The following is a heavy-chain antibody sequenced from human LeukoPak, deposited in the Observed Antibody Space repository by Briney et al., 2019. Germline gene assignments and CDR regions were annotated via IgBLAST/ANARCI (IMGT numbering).Heavy chain of an antibody. CDR3: ARVPHNWDPQYYFDY. J-gene: IGHJ4*02. CDR1: GYTFTGYY. Sequence: APVKVSCKASGYTFTGYYMHWVRQAPGQGLEWMGWINPNSGGTNYAQKFQGRVTMTRGTSISTAYMELSRLRSDDTAVYYCARVPHNWDPQYYFDYWGQGTLVTVSS. CDR2: INPNSGGT. D-gene: IGHD1-20*01. V-gene: IGHV1-2*02.